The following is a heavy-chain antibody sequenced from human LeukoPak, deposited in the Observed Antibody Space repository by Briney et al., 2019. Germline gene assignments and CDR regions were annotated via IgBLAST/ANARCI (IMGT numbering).Heavy chain of an antibody. J-gene: IGHJ3*02. Sequence: SETLSLTCTVSGGSISSYYWTWIRQPPGKGLEWISYIYFSGSTNYNPSLKNRVTFSVDTSKNQFSLNLSSVTAADTAVYYCARGYTSGWSPALDIWGQGTMVTVSS. CDR2: IYFSGST. CDR3: ARGYTSGWSPALDI. CDR1: GGSISSYY. V-gene: IGHV4-59*01. D-gene: IGHD6-19*01.